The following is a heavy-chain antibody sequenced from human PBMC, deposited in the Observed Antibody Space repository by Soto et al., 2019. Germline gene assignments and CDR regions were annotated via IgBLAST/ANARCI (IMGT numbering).Heavy chain of an antibody. J-gene: IGHJ6*02. CDR2: INHSGST. V-gene: IGHV4-34*01. D-gene: IGHD2-15*01. CDR1: GGSFSGYY. Sequence: SETLGLTCAFYGGSFSGYYWSWIRQPPGKGLDLIGEINHSGSTNYNPSLKSRVTISVDTSKNQFSLKLSSVTAADTAVYYCARVRGVGYCSGGSCYPHLTYGMDVWGQGTTVTVSS. CDR3: ARVRGVGYCSGGSCYPHLTYGMDV.